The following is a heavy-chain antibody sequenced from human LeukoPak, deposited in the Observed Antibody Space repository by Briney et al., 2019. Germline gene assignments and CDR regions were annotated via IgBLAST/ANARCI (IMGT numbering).Heavy chain of an antibody. D-gene: IGHD6-13*01. Sequence: GASVKVSCKASGYTFTSYDINWVRQATGQGLEWMGWMNPNSGNTGYAQKFQGRVTMTRNTSISTAYMELSSRRSEDTAVYYCLTLVSSSWYLGYYYGMDVWGQGTTVTVSS. CDR3: LTLVSSSWYLGYYYGMDV. J-gene: IGHJ6*02. CDR2: MNPNSGNT. CDR1: GYTFTSYD. V-gene: IGHV1-8*01.